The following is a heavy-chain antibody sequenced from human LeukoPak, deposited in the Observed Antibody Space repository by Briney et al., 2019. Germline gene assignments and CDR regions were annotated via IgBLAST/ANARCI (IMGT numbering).Heavy chain of an antibody. CDR2: IYNSGST. D-gene: IGHD3-10*01. V-gene: IGHV4-59*01. Sequence: PSETLSLTCTVSGGSISSYYWSWIRQPPGKGLEWIGYIYNSGSTNYNPSLKSRVSISVDTSKTQFSLKLSSVTAADTAVYYCARARNGPYYGSGSPNWFDPWGQGTLVTVSS. CDR3: ARARNGPYYGSGSPNWFDP. J-gene: IGHJ5*02. CDR1: GGSISSYY.